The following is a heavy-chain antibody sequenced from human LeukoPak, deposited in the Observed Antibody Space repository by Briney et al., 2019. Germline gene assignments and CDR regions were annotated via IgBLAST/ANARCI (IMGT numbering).Heavy chain of an antibody. CDR2: INHSGST. V-gene: IGHV4-34*01. D-gene: IGHD6-19*01. CDR3: ARGGGIAVAGTWSDFDY. CDR1: GGSFSGYY. Sequence: SETLSLTCAVYGGSFSGYYWSWIRQPPGKGLEWIGEINHSGSTNYNPSLKSRVTISLDTSKNQFSLNLSSVTAADTAVYYCARGGGIAVAGTWSDFDYWGQGTLVTVSS. J-gene: IGHJ4*02.